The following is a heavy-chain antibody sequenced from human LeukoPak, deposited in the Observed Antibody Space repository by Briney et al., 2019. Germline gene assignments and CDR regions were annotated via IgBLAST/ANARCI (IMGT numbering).Heavy chain of an antibody. Sequence: GASVKVSCKASGYTFTGYYMHWVRQAPGQGLEWMGWINPNSGGINYAQKFQGRVTMTRDTSISTAYMELSRLRSDDTAVYYCARDRKGIVVVVAATCPDYWGQGTLVTVSS. V-gene: IGHV1-2*02. CDR3: ARDRKGIVVVVAATCPDY. D-gene: IGHD2-15*01. J-gene: IGHJ4*02. CDR2: INPNSGGI. CDR1: GYTFTGYY.